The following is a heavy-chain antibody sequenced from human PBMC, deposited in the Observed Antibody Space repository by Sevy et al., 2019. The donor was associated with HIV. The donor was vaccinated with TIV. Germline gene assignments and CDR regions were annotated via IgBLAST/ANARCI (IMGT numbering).Heavy chain of an antibody. CDR3: ARGGGYFDDGFDI. D-gene: IGHD3-10*01. CDR2: IYSSGST. V-gene: IGHV4-4*07. Sequence: SETLSLTCTVSAGSISSYYLTWIRQPAGKGLKWIGHIYSSGSTNYNPSLKSRVTMSVDTSKKNFSLKLTSVTAADTAVYYCARGGGYFDDGFDIWGQGTMVTVSS. J-gene: IGHJ3*02. CDR1: AGSISSYY.